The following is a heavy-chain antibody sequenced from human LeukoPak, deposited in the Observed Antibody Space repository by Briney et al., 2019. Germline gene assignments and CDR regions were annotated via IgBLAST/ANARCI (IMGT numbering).Heavy chain of an antibody. CDR3: AREGLLSGSYNFDY. Sequence: ASVKVSCKASGYTFTGYYMHCVRQAPGQGLEWMGWINPNSGGTNYAQKFQGRVTMTRDTSISTAYMELSRLRSDDTAVYYCAREGLLSGSYNFDYWGQGTLVTVSS. D-gene: IGHD1-26*01. J-gene: IGHJ4*02. CDR1: GYTFTGYY. CDR2: INPNSGGT. V-gene: IGHV1-2*02.